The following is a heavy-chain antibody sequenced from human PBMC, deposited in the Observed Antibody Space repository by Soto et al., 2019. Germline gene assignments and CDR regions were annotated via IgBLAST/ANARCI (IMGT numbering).Heavy chain of an antibody. CDR1: GGTFSSYA. D-gene: IGHD3-22*01. CDR2: IIPIFGTA. CDR3: ARVGNYYDSSGPYFDY. J-gene: IGHJ4*02. Sequence: SVKVSCKASGGTFSSYAISWVRQAPGQGLEWMGGIIPIFGTANYAQKFQGRVTITADESTSTAYMELSSLRSEDTAVYYCARVGNYYDSSGPYFDYWGQGTLVTVSS. V-gene: IGHV1-69*13.